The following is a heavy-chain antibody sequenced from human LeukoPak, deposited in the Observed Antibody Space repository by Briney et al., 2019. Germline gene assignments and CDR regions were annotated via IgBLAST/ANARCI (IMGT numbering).Heavy chain of an antibody. Sequence: SVTVSCKASAGTFSSYAISWVRQAPGQGLEWLGRIIPIFGTANYAQKFQGRVTITADKSTSTAYMELSSLRSEDTAVYYCARGAESAVAGPPFDYWGQGTLVTVSS. CDR2: IIPIFGTA. CDR3: ARGAESAVAGPPFDY. D-gene: IGHD6-19*01. CDR1: AGTFSSYA. V-gene: IGHV1-69*06. J-gene: IGHJ4*02.